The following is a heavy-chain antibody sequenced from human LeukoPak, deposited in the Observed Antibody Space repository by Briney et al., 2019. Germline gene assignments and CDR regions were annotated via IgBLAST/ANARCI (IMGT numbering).Heavy chain of an antibody. D-gene: IGHD3-10*01. CDR3: ARGPSYYYGSGSYSWFDP. CDR2: MNPNSGNT. CDR1: GYTFTSYD. J-gene: IGHJ5*02. Sequence: ASVKVSCKASGYTFTSYDINWVRQATGQGLEWMGWMNPNSGNTGYAQKFQGRVTITRNTSISTAYMELSGLRSEDTAVYYCARGPSYYYGSGSYSWFDPWGQGTLVTVSS. V-gene: IGHV1-8*03.